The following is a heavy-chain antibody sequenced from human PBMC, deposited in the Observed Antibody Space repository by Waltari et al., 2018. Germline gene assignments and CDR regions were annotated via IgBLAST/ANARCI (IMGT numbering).Heavy chain of an antibody. CDR3: ARVLTGGLLIRYSDY. CDR2: ISPNSGGT. CDR1: GYPFTAYF. V-gene: IGHV1-2*02. Sequence: QVQLVQSGAEVKKPGASVKVSCKASGYPFTAYFISWVRQAPGQGLEWMGWISPNSGGTNYAQQFQGRVTMTRDTSISTAYMELSRLRSDDTAVYYCARVLTGGLLIRYSDYWGQGTLVTVSS. D-gene: IGHD3-22*01. J-gene: IGHJ4*02.